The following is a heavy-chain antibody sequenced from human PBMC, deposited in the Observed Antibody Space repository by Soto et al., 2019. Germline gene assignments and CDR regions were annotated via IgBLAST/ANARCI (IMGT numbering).Heavy chain of an antibody. CDR2: IYYSGST. D-gene: IGHD3-22*01. J-gene: IGHJ3*02. CDR1: GGSISSYY. CDR3: AREGYYYDSSGPSRDAFDI. V-gene: IGHV4-59*01. Sequence: SETLSLTCTVSGGSISSYYWSWIRQPPGKGLEWIGYIYYSGSTNYNPSLKSRVTISVDTSKNQFSLKLSSVTAADTAVYYCAREGYYYDSSGPSRDAFDIGGQGTMVTGSS.